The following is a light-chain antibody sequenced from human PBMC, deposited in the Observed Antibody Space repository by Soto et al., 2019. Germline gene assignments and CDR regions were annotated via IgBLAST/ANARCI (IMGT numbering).Light chain of an antibody. CDR3: CSYAGTYTHWV. CDR2: DVS. J-gene: IGLJ3*02. Sequence: QSALTQPRSVSGSPGQSVTISCTGTSSDVGGYNYVSWYQQHPGKAPKLVIYDVSKRPSGVPDRFSGSKSGNTASLTVSGLPAEDEADYSCCSYAGTYTHWVFGGGTKVTVL. CDR1: SSDVGGYNY. V-gene: IGLV2-11*01.